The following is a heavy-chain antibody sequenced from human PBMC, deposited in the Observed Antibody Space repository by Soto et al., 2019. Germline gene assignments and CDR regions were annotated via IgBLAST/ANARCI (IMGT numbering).Heavy chain of an antibody. CDR1: GGAVSSGSYY. J-gene: IGHJ6*02. Sequence: SETLSLTCTVSGGAVSSGSYYWSWIRQPPGKGLEWIGYIYYSGSTNYNPSLKSRVTISVDTSKNQFSLKLSSVTAADTAVYYCASDTVAGTYYHYGIDVWGQGATVTVSS. CDR3: ASDTVAGTYYHYGIDV. CDR2: IYYSGST. D-gene: IGHD6-19*01. V-gene: IGHV4-61*01.